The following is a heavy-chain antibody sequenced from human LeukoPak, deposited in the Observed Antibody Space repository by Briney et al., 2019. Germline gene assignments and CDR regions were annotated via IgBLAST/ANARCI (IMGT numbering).Heavy chain of an antibody. CDR1: GFTFSSYA. CDR3: AKGFMQWLVTYYFDY. V-gene: IGHV3-23*01. Sequence: GRSLRLSCAASGFTFSSYAMHWVRQAPGKGLEWVSAISGSGGSTYYADSVKGRFTISRDNSKNTLYLQMNSLRAEDTAVYYCAKGFMQWLVTYYFDYWGQGTLVTVSS. CDR2: ISGSGGST. D-gene: IGHD6-19*01. J-gene: IGHJ4*02.